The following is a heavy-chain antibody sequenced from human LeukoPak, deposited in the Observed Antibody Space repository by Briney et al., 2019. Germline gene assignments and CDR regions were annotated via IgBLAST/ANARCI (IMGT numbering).Heavy chain of an antibody. D-gene: IGHD1-14*01. CDR3: AVQEGITPGYFQH. V-gene: IGHV1-69*05. CDR1: GGTFSSNA. Sequence: SVKVSCKASGGTFSSNAISWVRQAPGQGLEWMGGIIPIFGTANYAQKFQGRVTITTDESTSTAYMELGSLRSEDTAVYYCAVQEGITPGYFQHWGQGTLVTVSS. CDR2: IIPIFGTA. J-gene: IGHJ1*01.